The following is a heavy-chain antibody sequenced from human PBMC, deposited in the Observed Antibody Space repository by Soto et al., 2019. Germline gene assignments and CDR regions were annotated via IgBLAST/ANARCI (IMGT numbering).Heavy chain of an antibody. CDR2: INPSGGST. CDR1: GYTFTSYY. V-gene: IGHV1-46*01. Sequence: ASVKVSCKASGYTFTSYYMHWVRQAPGQGLEWMGIINPSGGSTSYAQKFQGGVTMTRDTSTSTVYMELSSLRSEDTAVYYCARDRVYSSGHWGWFDPWGQGTLVTVSS. D-gene: IGHD6-19*01. CDR3: ARDRVYSSGHWGWFDP. J-gene: IGHJ5*02.